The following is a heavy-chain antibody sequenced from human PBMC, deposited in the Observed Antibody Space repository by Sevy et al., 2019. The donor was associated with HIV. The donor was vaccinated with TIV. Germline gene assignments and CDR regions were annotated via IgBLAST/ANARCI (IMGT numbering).Heavy chain of an antibody. J-gene: IGHJ2*01. CDR2: ISSSSSYI. V-gene: IGHV3-21*01. D-gene: IGHD6-6*01. Sequence: GGSLRLSCAASGFTFSSYSMNWVRQAPGKGLEWVSSISSSSSYIYYADSVKGRFTISRDNAKNSLYLQMNSLRAEDTSVYYCARDRGYSSSSLLGRLNWYFDLWGRGTLVTVSS. CDR1: GFTFSSYS. CDR3: ARDRGYSSSSLLGRLNWYFDL.